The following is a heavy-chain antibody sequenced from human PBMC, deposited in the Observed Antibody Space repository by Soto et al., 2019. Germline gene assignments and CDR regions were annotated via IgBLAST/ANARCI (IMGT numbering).Heavy chain of an antibody. V-gene: IGHV4-59*08. CDR3: GRHLPHSLYYDFWSGYYSAFDY. CDR2: IYYSGST. D-gene: IGHD3-3*01. CDR1: GGSISSYY. J-gene: IGHJ4*02. Sequence: SETLSLTCTVSGGSISSYYWSWIRQPPGKGLEWIGYIYYSGSTNYNPSLKSRVTISVDTSKNQFSLKLSSVTAADTAVYYCGRHLPHSLYYDFWSGYYSAFDYWGQGTLVTVSS.